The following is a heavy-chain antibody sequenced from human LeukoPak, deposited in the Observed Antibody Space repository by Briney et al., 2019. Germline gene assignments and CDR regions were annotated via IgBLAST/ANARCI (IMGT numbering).Heavy chain of an antibody. V-gene: IGHV3-66*01. CDR2: IYSGGST. J-gene: IGHJ4*02. CDR1: GFTFSSYG. D-gene: IGHD1-1*01. Sequence: PGRSLRLSCAASGFTFSSYGMHWVRQAPGKGLEWVSIIYSGGSTYYADSVKGRFTISRDNSKNTLYLQMNSLRAEDTAVYYCAREATGTLYYWGQGSLVTVSS. CDR3: AREATGTLYY.